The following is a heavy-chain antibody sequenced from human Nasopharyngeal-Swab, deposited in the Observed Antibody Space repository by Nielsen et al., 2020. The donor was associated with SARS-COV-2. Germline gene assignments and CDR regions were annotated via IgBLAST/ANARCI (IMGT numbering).Heavy chain of an antibody. CDR1: GYSFTDYA. J-gene: IGHJ4*02. CDR3: ARGIDSGSWIIDY. Sequence: ASVKVSCKASGYSFTDYALHWVRQAPGQRPEWMGCFSAARGYAEYSQRFLGRLTITRDTSARTDYMELTSLRSGDTAIYYCARGIDSGSWIIDYWGRGTLVTVSS. CDR2: FSAARGYA. D-gene: IGHD5-12*01. V-gene: IGHV1-3*01.